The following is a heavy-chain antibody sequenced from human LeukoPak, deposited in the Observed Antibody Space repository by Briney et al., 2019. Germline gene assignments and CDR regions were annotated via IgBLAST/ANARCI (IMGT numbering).Heavy chain of an antibody. Sequence: ASVKVSCKASGYTFTDYYIHWVRQAPGQGLEWMGWINPNGGGTNYVQKFQGRVSMTRETSIRTGYMELSRLRSDDTAVYYCAKDLDSSSWSPVDYWGQGTLVTVSS. V-gene: IGHV1-2*02. D-gene: IGHD6-13*01. CDR2: INPNGGGT. CDR3: AKDLDSSSWSPVDY. CDR1: GYTFTDYY. J-gene: IGHJ4*02.